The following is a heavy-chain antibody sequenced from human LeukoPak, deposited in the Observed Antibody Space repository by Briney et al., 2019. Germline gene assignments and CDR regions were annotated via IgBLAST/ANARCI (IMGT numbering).Heavy chain of an antibody. CDR3: ARGYGGNYNWFDP. Sequence: GGSLRLPCAASGFTFSNYWMHWVRQAPGKGLVWVSRINSDGSSTTYADSVKGRFTISRDNAKNTLYLQMNSLRAEDTAVYYCARGYGGNYNWFDPWGQGTLVTVSS. CDR2: INSDGSST. D-gene: IGHD4-23*01. J-gene: IGHJ5*02. CDR1: GFTFSNYW. V-gene: IGHV3-74*01.